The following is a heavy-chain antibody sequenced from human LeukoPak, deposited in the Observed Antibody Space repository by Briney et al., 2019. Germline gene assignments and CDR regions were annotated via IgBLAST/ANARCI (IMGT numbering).Heavy chain of an antibody. CDR1: GGSISSGDYY. CDR3: AREGDSSGWLDY. D-gene: IGHD6-19*01. CDR2: IYYSGST. Sequence: PSQTLSLTCTVSGGSISSGDYYWSWIRQPPGKGLEWIGYIYYSGSTYHNPSLKSRVTISVDTSKNQFSLKLSSVTAADTPVYYCAREGDSSGWLDYWGQGTLVTVSS. J-gene: IGHJ4*02. V-gene: IGHV4-30-4*01.